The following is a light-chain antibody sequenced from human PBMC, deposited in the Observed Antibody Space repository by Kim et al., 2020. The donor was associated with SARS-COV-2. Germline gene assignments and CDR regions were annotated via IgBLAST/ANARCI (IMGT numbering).Light chain of an antibody. J-gene: IGLJ1*01. CDR3: AGWDDSLNGYV. V-gene: IGLV1-44*01. CDR1: KSNIGRNT. CDR2: SGN. Sequence: GQRVTISCSGTKSNIGRNTVNWYQHSPGTAPKLLIYSGNERPSGVPDRFSGSTSGTSASLAISGLQSEDEADYYCAGWDDSLNGYVFGTGTKVTVL.